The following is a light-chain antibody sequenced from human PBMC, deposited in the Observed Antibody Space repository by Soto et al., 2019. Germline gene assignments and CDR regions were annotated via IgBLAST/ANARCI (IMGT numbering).Light chain of an antibody. CDR3: QKRSNWPPT. CDR1: QSVSSY. CDR2: DAS. V-gene: IGKV3-11*01. Sequence: EIVLTQSPATLSLSPGERATLSCRASQSVSSYLAWYQQKPGQAPRLLIYDASNRATGIPARFSGSGSGTDFTLTISRLEPEDFAVYYCQKRSNWPPTFGQGTKVEIK. J-gene: IGKJ1*01.